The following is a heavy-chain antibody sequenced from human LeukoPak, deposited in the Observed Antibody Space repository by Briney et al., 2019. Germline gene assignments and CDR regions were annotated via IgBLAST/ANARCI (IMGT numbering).Heavy chain of an antibody. CDR1: GFMFSSYW. CDR3: ARPSYASGSFFDY. CDR2: INQDGSEK. Sequence: GGSLILSCAASGFMFSSYWMGWVRQAPGKGLEWVANINQDGSEKYYVDSVKGRFTISRDNSKNSLYLEMNSLRAEDTAVYYCARPSYASGSFFDYWGQGTLVTVSS. D-gene: IGHD3-10*01. J-gene: IGHJ4*02. V-gene: IGHV3-7*05.